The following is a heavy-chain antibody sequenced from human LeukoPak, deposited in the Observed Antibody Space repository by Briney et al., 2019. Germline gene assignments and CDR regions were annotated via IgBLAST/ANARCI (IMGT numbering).Heavy chain of an antibody. V-gene: IGHV4-59*08. Sequence: PSETLSLTCTVSGGSISSYYWSWIPHPPGKGLEGIGYFYYSGSTNYNPSLKSRVTISIDTSKNQFSLKLSSVTAADTAVYYCASGTTVTTPDYWGQGTLVTVSP. CDR1: GGSISSYY. CDR2: FYYSGST. CDR3: ASGTTVTTPDY. D-gene: IGHD4-17*01. J-gene: IGHJ4*02.